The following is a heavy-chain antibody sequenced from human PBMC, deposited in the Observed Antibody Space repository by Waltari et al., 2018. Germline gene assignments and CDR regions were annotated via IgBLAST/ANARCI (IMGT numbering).Heavy chain of an antibody. CDR3: ARGVSSSSPSFYYYGLDV. J-gene: IGHJ6*02. Sequence: QVQLVQSGTEVKGPGAAVKVSCKASGYTFTNYHVGWVRAAPGQGLEWMCWVSTEYAKTRYAPKLQGRVTMTTDTYTSTDYMQLRSLSSDYTAVFYCARGVSSSSPSFYYYGLDVWGQGTTVTVSS. CDR2: VSTEYAKT. V-gene: IGHV1-18*04. D-gene: IGHD2-15*01. CDR1: GYTFTNYH.